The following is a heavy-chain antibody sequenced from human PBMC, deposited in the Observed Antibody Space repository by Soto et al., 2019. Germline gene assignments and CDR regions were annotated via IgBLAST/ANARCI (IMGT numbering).Heavy chain of an antibody. Sequence: DVHLLESGGGLVQPGGSLRLSCAASGFPFSIYVMTWVRQAPGKGLEWVSAVSGSGTTTYYADSVKGRFSISRNNPKNTLYLKLNNLRVDDRAVYYCAKVEGTARIACDVWGQGTRVTVS. J-gene: IGHJ3*01. CDR3: AKVEGTARIACDV. V-gene: IGHV3-23*01. CDR1: GFPFSIYV. D-gene: IGHD6-6*01. CDR2: VSGSGTTT.